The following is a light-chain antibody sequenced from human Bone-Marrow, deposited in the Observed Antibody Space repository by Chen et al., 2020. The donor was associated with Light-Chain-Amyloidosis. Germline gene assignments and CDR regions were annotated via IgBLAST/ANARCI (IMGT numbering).Light chain of an antibody. CDR1: QSVSNY. CDR3: QQRQAWPIT. CDR2: DTS. V-gene: IGKV3-11*01. J-gene: IGKJ4*01. Sequence: EIVLTQSPATLSLSPGERATLSCRASQSVSNYLAWYQQRPGQAPRLLIYDTSNRAPGIPARFSARGSTTDFTLTISSLQPEDFAIYYCQQRQAWPITFGGGNNVEIK.